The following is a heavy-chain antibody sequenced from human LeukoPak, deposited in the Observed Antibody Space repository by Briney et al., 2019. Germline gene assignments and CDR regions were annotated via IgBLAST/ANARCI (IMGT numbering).Heavy chain of an antibody. CDR3: ARIDPLGFFDQ. V-gene: IGHV4-59*12. Sequence: PSETLSLACSVSGAFSSRYYWSWVRQPLGKGLEWLGSIFYSGHSNYNASLTSRISMSVDTSKAQFPLELTSVTAADTALYYCARIDPLGFFDQWGPGTLVTVSS. CDR2: IFYSGHS. J-gene: IGHJ4*02. CDR1: GAFSSRYY. D-gene: IGHD6-25*01.